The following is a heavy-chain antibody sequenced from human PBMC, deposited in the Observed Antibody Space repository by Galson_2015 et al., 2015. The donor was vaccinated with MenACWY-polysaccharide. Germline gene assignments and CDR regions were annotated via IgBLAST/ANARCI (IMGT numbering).Heavy chain of an antibody. CDR3: ARQREGYRGLTYYSYYYMDV. CDR1: GGSLRSYY. D-gene: IGHD3-16*02. Sequence: SLTLTCAGSGGSLRSYYWSWVRPPPGKGLEWIGYIYYSGSTNYNPSLKSHVTISVDTSKNQFSLNLSTMTPEDTAVYYCARQREGYRGLTYYSYYYMDVWGKGTT. J-gene: IGHJ6*03. CDR2: IYYSGST. V-gene: IGHV4-59*01.